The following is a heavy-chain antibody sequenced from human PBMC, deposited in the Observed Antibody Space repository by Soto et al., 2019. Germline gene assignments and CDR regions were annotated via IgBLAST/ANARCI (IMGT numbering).Heavy chain of an antibody. D-gene: IGHD5-12*01. CDR2: INPNSGGT. J-gene: IGHJ4*02. V-gene: IGHV1-2*02. CDR1: GYTFIGYY. Sequence: ASVKVSCKASGYTFIGYYIHWVRQAPGQGLEWMGWINPNSGGTNYAQKFQGRVTMTRDTSISTAYMELSRLRSDDTAVYYCARVTGEWLRLPLGYWGQGTLVTVSS. CDR3: ARVTGEWLRLPLGY.